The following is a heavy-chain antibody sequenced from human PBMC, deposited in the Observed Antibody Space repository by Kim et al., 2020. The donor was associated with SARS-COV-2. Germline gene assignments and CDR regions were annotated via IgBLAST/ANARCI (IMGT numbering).Heavy chain of an antibody. Sequence: SETLSLTCTVSGGSISSTSYYWGWIRQPPGKGLEWIGSIYYSGSTYYNPSLKSRVTISVDTSKNQFSLKLNSVTAADTAVYYCASEVRGVIRWGQGTLVT. D-gene: IGHD3-10*01. CDR2: IYYSGST. V-gene: IGHV4-39*01. CDR1: GGSISSTSYY. J-gene: IGHJ4*02. CDR3: ASEVRGVIR.